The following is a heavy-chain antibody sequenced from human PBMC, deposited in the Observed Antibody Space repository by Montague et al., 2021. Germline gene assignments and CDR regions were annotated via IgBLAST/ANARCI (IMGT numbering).Heavy chain of an antibody. Sequence: SDYAPSVRGRLTVNPDASKNEFSLELSYVTPEDTAVYYCVRYSGWFYFDFWGQGTLVTVSS. D-gene: IGHD6-19*01. V-gene: IGHV6-1*01. J-gene: IGHJ4*02. CDR2: S. CDR3: VRYSGWFYFDF.